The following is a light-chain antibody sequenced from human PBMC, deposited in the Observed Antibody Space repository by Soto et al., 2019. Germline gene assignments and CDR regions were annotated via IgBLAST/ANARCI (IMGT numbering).Light chain of an antibody. Sequence: EIVLTQSPGTLSLSPGERVTLSCRASQSVGSSYLAWYQQKPGQAPRLLICGASSRATGIPDRFSGSESGTDFTLTISRLEPEDFAVYYCQQYETFGQGTKVEIK. V-gene: IGKV3-20*01. CDR1: QSVGSSY. CDR3: QQYET. CDR2: GAS. J-gene: IGKJ1*01.